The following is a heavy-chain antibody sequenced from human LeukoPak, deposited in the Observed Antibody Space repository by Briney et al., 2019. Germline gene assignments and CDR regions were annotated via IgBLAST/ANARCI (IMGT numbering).Heavy chain of an antibody. CDR1: GFTVSSNY. J-gene: IGHJ4*02. V-gene: IGHV3-53*01. Sequence: GGSLRLSCAASGFTVSSNYMSWVRQAPGKGLEWVSLIYSGGTTYYADSVKGRFTISRDNSKNTLHLQTNSLRAEDTAVYYCARSSERKYYFDYWGQGTLVTVSS. CDR3: ARSSERKYYFDY. CDR2: IYSGGTT. D-gene: IGHD3-22*01.